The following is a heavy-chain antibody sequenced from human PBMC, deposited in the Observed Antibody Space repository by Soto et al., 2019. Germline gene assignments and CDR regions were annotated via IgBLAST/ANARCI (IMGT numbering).Heavy chain of an antibody. CDR3: ARAPPGEGAALFAL. Sequence: QVQLVQSGAEVKKPGASVKVSCKASGYTFSNYGISWVRQAPGQGLEWMGWISAYNGNIKFAQKVQGRVTMTTDTFTSTAYMELRSLGSDDTAVYYCARAPPGEGAALFALWGPGTLVTVSS. CDR1: GYTFSNYG. J-gene: IGHJ4*02. V-gene: IGHV1-18*01. CDR2: ISAYNGNI. D-gene: IGHD3-10*01.